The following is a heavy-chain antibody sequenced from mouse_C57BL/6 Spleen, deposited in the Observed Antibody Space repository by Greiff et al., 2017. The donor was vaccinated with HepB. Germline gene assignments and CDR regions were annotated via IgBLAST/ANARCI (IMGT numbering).Heavy chain of an antibody. Sequence: VQLQQSGAELVKPGASVKISCKASGYAFSSYWMNWVKQRPGKGLEWIGKIYPGDGDTNYKGKFKGKATLTADKSTSTAYMQLSSLTSADSAVYCWARGSSVDGWFAYWGQGTLVTVSA. CDR1: GYAFSSYW. CDR3: ARGSSVDGWFAY. D-gene: IGHD3-2*02. V-gene: IGHV1-80*01. CDR2: IYPGDGDT. J-gene: IGHJ3*01.